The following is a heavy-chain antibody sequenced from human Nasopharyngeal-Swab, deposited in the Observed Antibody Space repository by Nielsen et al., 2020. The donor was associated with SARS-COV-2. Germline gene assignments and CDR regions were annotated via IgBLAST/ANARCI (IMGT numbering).Heavy chain of an antibody. CDR1: GFTFSSYA. J-gene: IGHJ4*02. Sequence: GESLKISCAASGFTFSSYAMHWVRQAPGKGLEYVSAISSNGGSTYYANSVKGRFTISRDNSKNTLYLQMNSLRAEDTAVYYCAKVSWEWELLRWYFDYWGQGTLVTVSS. D-gene: IGHD1-26*01. CDR3: AKVSWEWELLRWYFDY. V-gene: IGHV3-64*01. CDR2: ISSNGGST.